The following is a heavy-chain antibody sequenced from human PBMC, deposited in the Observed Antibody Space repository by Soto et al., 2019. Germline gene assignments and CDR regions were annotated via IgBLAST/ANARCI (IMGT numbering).Heavy chain of an antibody. Sequence: EVHLVEAGGGLVKPGESLTLSCAASGFTFGSFTLNWVRQAPGKGLEWVSSISSSSAYIYYAESVKGRFTISSDNARSTLYLQMNCLRLYDTAVYFCARDGLTFGGDWGQGHIVAVSS. CDR3: ARDGLTFGGD. CDR2: ISSSSAYI. CDR1: GFTFGSFT. D-gene: IGHD3-16*01. J-gene: IGHJ4*02. V-gene: IGHV3-21*06.